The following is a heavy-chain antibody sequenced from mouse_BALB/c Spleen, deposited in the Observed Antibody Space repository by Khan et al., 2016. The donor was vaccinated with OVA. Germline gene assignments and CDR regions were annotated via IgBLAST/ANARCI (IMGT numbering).Heavy chain of an antibody. Sequence: QVQLKQSGAELARPGASVKMSCKASGYTFTSYTIHWVKQRPGQGLEWIGYINPSNIYTNYNQKFRDKATLTADKSSRTAYIQLSSLTSEDSAVYYCSSVGPYPGNYGAWFAYWGQGTLVTVSA. J-gene: IGHJ3*01. D-gene: IGHD2-10*01. V-gene: IGHV1-4*01. CDR3: SSVGPYPGNYGAWFAY. CDR2: INPSNIYT. CDR1: GYTFTSYT.